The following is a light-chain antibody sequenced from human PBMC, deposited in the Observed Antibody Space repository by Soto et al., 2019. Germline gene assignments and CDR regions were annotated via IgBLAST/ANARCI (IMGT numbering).Light chain of an antibody. Sequence: DIQMTQSPSTLSGSVGDRVTITCRASQTISSWFAWYQQKPGKAPKVLIYDTYTLQSGVPSRFSGSRSGTDFTLTISSLQPEDIATYYCLQDNMYPLTFGGGTKVDIK. CDR1: QTISSW. CDR2: DTY. V-gene: IGKV1-5*01. CDR3: LQDNMYPLT. J-gene: IGKJ4*01.